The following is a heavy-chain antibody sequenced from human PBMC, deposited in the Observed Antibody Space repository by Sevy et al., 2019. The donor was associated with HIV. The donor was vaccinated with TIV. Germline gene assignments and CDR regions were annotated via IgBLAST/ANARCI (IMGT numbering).Heavy chain of an antibody. CDR2: INTDGSVT. Sequence: GGSLRLSCAASGFTFSNYWMHWVRQAPGKGLVWVSRINTDGSVTSYADSVTGRSNADSVKGRFTTSRDNAKNTLYLQMNSLRVEDTAVYYCASRREAGPFPFDYWGQGTLVTVSS. CDR1: GFTFSNYW. CDR3: ASRREAGPFPFDY. D-gene: IGHD6-13*01. J-gene: IGHJ4*02. V-gene: IGHV3-74*01.